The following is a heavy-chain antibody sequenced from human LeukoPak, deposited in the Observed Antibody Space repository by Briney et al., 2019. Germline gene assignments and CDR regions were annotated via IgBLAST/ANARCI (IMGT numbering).Heavy chain of an antibody. Sequence: GGSLRLSCAASGFTFSSYGMHWVRQAPGKGLEWVAVIWYDGSNKYYADSVKGRFTISRDNSKNTLYLQMNSPRAEDTAVYYCAKGEQWLLDYWGQGTLVTVSS. D-gene: IGHD6-19*01. CDR1: GFTFSSYG. V-gene: IGHV3-33*06. CDR3: AKGEQWLLDY. J-gene: IGHJ4*02. CDR2: IWYDGSNK.